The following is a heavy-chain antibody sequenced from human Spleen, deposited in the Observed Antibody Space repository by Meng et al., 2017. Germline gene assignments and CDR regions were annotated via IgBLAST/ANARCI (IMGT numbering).Heavy chain of an antibody. V-gene: IGHV4-34*01. D-gene: IGHD2-2*01. Sequence: QVQLQQWGAGLLKPSETLSRTCAVYGGSFSGYYWSWIRQPPGKGLEWIGEINHSGSTNYNPSLKSRVTISVDTSKIQFSLKLTSVTAADTAVYYCARGPCSSTSCYAFDIWGQGTMVTVSS. CDR3: ARGPCSSTSCYAFDI. CDR2: INHSGST. CDR1: GGSFSGYY. J-gene: IGHJ3*02.